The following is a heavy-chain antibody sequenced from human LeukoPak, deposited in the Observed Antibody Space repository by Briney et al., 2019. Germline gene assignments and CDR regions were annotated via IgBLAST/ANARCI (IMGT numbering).Heavy chain of an antibody. Sequence: PGGSLRLSCAASGFTSSSYWMSWVRQAPGKGLEWVANIKQDGSEKYYVDSVKGRFTISRDNAKNSLYLQMNSLRAEDTAVYYCARERDDPYYFDYWGQGTLVTVSS. CDR2: IKQDGSEK. CDR3: ARERDDPYYFDY. V-gene: IGHV3-7*01. J-gene: IGHJ4*02. CDR1: GFTSSSYW. D-gene: IGHD1-1*01.